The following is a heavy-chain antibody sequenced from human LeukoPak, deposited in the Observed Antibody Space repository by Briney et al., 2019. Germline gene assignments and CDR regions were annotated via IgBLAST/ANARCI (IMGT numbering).Heavy chain of an antibody. Sequence: NPSQTLSLTCTVSGGSISSGGYYWSWIRQHPGKSLEWIGYIYYSGSTYYNPSLKSRVTISVDTSKNQFSLKLSSVTAADTAVYYCARDESGSFGLDPWGQGTLVTVSS. D-gene: IGHD1-26*01. J-gene: IGHJ5*02. CDR1: GGSISSGGYY. CDR2: IYYSGST. V-gene: IGHV4-31*03. CDR3: ARDESGSFGLDP.